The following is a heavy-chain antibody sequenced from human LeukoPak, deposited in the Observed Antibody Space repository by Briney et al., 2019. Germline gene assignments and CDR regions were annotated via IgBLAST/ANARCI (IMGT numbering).Heavy chain of an antibody. CDR2: IDHRGST. V-gene: IGHV4-34*01. CDR1: GGSFSDHY. Sequence: SETLSLTCALYGGSFSDHYWSWIRQPPGKGLEWIGEIDHRGSTHYNASLMSQVTMSIDTSNNHFSLKLRSVTAADTAVYYCARRTPQMTTNEHALDIWGQGTMVTVSS. D-gene: IGHD5-24*01. J-gene: IGHJ3*02. CDR3: ARRTPQMTTNEHALDI.